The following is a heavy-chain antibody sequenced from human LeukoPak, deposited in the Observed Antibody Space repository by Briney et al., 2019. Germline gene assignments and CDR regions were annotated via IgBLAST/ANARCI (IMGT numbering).Heavy chain of an antibody. V-gene: IGHV3-48*02. Sequence: PGGSLRLSCAASGFTFSSYSMNWVRQAPGKGLEWGSYISSSSSTIYYADSVKGRFTISRDNAKNSLYLQMNSLRDEDTAVYYCVAYCGGDCYSHHAPSDAFDIWGQGTMVTVSS. CDR2: ISSSSSTI. CDR1: GFTFSSYS. J-gene: IGHJ3*02. D-gene: IGHD2-21*02. CDR3: VAYCGGDCYSHHAPSDAFDI.